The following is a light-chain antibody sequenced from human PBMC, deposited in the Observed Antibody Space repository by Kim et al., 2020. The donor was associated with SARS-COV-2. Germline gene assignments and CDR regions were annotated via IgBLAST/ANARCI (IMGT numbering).Light chain of an antibody. CDR1: NPNIGAILD. Sequence: VPCTGRNPNIGAILDVHWYQQLPEPAPKLPIFGATNRPSGVPKGFSGSKSGTSASRAITGLQAEDGGDYYCQSYESRLRVEVFGTGTKVTVL. J-gene: IGLJ1*01. V-gene: IGLV1-40*01. CDR3: QSYESRLRVEV. CDR2: GAT.